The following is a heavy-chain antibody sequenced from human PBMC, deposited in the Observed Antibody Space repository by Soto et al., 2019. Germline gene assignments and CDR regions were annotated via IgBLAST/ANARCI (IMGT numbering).Heavy chain of an antibody. D-gene: IGHD1-1*01. J-gene: IGHJ4*02. V-gene: IGHV1-18*01. CDR1: GYAFTTYG. CDR2: ISAHNGNT. Sequence: QVHLVQSGAEVKKPGASVKVSCKGSGYAFTTYGITWVRQAPGQGLEWMGWISAHNGNTNYVQKLQGRVTVTRDTSTSTAYMELRSLRSDDTAVYYCARGRYGDYWGQGALVTVSS. CDR3: ARGRYGDY.